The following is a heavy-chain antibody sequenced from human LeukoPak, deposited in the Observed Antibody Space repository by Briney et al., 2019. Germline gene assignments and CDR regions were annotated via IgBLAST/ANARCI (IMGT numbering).Heavy chain of an antibody. CDR3: GKTDIYFNPIDY. Sequence: PSETLSLTCAVSGVSISSSEWWIWVRQPPGQGLEWIGEIHRDGRTRYNPSLKSRVTMSMDYSKNQFSLSVTSVTAADTAIYYWGKTDIYFNPIDYWGPGSLVTVSS. CDR2: IHRDGRT. CDR1: GVSISSSEW. D-gene: IGHD3-9*01. J-gene: IGHJ4*02. V-gene: IGHV4-4*02.